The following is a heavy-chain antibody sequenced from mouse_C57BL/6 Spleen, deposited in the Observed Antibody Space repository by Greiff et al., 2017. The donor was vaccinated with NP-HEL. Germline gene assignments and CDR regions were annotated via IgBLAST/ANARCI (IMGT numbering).Heavy chain of an antibody. J-gene: IGHJ2*01. V-gene: IGHV1-26*01. D-gene: IGHD2-2*01. CDR1: GYTFTDYY. Sequence: EVKLQQSGPELVKPGASVKISCKASGYTFTDYYMNWVKQSHGKSLEWIGDINPNNGGTSYNQKFKGTATLTVDKSSSTAYMELRSLTSEDSAVYYCARRGLWLRQGFDYWGQGTTLTVSS. CDR3: ARRGLWLRQGFDY. CDR2: INPNNGGT.